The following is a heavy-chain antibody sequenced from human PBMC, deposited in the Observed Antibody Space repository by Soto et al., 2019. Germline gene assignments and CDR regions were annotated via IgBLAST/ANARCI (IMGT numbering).Heavy chain of an antibody. D-gene: IGHD4-17*01. Sequence: TPSVTWTVAEGSSGNRGDCRGWIRQHPLKGLEWIGSIYYSGSTYYNPSLKSRVTISVDTSKNQFSLKLSSVTAADTAVYYFARTKEDHYGVKGCFGIWGQPTLVNGSS. CDR2: IYYSGST. J-gene: IGHJ4*02. CDR3: ARTKEDHYGVKGCFGI. V-gene: IGHV4-39*01. CDR1: EGSSGNRGDC.